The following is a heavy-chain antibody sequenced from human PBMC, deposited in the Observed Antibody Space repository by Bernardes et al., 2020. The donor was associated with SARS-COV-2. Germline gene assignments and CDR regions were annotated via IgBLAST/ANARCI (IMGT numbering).Heavy chain of an antibody. V-gene: IGHV3-23*01. CDR1: GFTFSNYA. CDR3: TRDEV. Sequence: GGSLRLSCAASGFTFSNYAMSWVRQAPGKGLEWVSDISGPGRTYYADSVRGRFTISRDNSKNTLYLEMNSLRVEDTAVYYCTRDEVWGQGALVTVSS. J-gene: IGHJ4*02. CDR2: ISGPGRT.